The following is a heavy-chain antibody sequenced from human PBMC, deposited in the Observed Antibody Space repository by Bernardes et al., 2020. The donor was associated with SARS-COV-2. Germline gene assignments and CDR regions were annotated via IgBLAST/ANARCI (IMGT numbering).Heavy chain of an antibody. V-gene: IGHV4-4*02. CDR1: GGSISSSNW. Sequence: SETLSLTCAVSGGSISSSNWWSWVRQPPGKGLEWIGEINHSGSPNYNPSLKSRVTISVDKSKNQFSLKLSSVTAADTAVYYCASLGYSYGFSYWGQGTLVTVSS. D-gene: IGHD5-18*01. J-gene: IGHJ4*02. CDR2: INHSGSP. CDR3: ASLGYSYGFSY.